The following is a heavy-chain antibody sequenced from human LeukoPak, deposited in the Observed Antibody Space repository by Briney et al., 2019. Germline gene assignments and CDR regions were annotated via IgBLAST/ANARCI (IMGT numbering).Heavy chain of an antibody. Sequence: PGGSLTLSCAASGFTFSSYAMSWVRQAPGKGLEWVSVMNGGGDERFYADSVKGRFTISRDNSKNTLYLQMNSLRAEDTAVYYCAKMGQLWGPGYYYYGMDVWGQGTTVTVSS. V-gene: IGHV3-23*01. CDR2: MNGGGDER. J-gene: IGHJ6*02. CDR1: GFTFSSYA. CDR3: AKMGQLWGPGYYYYGMDV. D-gene: IGHD5-18*01.